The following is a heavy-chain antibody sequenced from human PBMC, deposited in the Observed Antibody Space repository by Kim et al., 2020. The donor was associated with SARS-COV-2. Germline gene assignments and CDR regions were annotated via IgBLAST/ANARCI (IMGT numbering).Heavy chain of an antibody. V-gene: IGHV4-39*01. CDR3: ATSLIPQYFFDY. CDR1: GASIRFSIYY. Sequence: TLSLTCLVSGASIRFSIYYWGWIRQPPGQGLEWIGTIHFSGGTYYSPSLKSRVSMSVDTSQNQFSLRLSSVTAADTAVYYCATSLIPQYFFDYWGRGSLVTVSS. J-gene: IGHJ4*02. CDR2: IHFSGGT.